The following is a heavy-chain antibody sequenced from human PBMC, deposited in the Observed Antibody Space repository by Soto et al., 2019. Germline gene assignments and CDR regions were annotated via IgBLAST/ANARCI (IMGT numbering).Heavy chain of an antibody. D-gene: IGHD2-2*01. J-gene: IGHJ6*02. CDR1: GYTFTSYG. V-gene: IGHV1-18*01. CDR2: ISAYNGNT. Sequence: ASVKVSCKASGYTFTSYGISWVRQAPGQGLERMGWISAYNGNTNYAQKLQGRVTMTTDTSTSTAYMELRSLRSDDTAVYYCARDIVVVPAATFDYYGMDVWGQGTTVTVSS. CDR3: ARDIVVVPAATFDYYGMDV.